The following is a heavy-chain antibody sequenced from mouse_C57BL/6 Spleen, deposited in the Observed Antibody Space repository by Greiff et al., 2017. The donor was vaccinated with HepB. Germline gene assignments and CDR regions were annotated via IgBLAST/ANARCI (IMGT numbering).Heavy chain of an antibody. J-gene: IGHJ4*01. CDR2: IDPSDSET. CDR1: GYTFTSYW. Sequence: QVQLQQPGAELVRPGSSVKLSCKASGYTFTSYWMHWVKQRPIQGLEWIGNIDPSDSETHYNQKFKDKATLTVDKSSSTAYMQLSSLTSEDSAVYYCARSTSLRDYYYAMDYWGQGTSVTVSS. D-gene: IGHD1-1*01. CDR3: ARSTSLRDYYYAMDY. V-gene: IGHV1-52*01.